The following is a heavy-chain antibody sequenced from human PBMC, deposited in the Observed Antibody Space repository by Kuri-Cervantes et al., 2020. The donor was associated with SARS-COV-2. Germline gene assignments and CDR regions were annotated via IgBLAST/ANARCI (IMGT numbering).Heavy chain of an antibody. D-gene: IGHD3-3*01. J-gene: IGHJ3*02. Sequence: GSLRLSCTVSGGSISSYYWSWIRQPPGKGLEWIGYIYYSGSTNYNPSLKSRVTISVDTSKNQFSLKLSSVTAADTAVYYCARITIFGVVISGAFGIWGQGTMVTVSS. V-gene: IGHV4-59*01. CDR1: GGSISSYY. CDR3: ARITIFGVVISGAFGI. CDR2: IYYSGST.